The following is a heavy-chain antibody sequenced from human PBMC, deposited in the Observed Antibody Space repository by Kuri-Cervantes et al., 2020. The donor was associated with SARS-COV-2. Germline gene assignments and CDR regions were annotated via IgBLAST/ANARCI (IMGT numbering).Heavy chain of an antibody. CDR3: ARSLLWFGDLVDY. V-gene: IGHV3-30*03. Sequence: GESLKISCAASGFTVSSYAMHWVRQAPGKGLEWVALISYDGSNKYYADSVKGRFTISRDNSKNTLYLQMDSLRAEDTAVYYCARSLLWFGDLVDYWGQGTLVTVSS. CDR1: GFTVSSYA. CDR2: ISYDGSNK. J-gene: IGHJ4*02. D-gene: IGHD3-10*01.